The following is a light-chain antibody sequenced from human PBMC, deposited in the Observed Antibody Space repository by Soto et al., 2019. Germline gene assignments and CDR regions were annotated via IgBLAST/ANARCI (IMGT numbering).Light chain of an antibody. J-gene: IGKJ2*01. Sequence: DIQMTQSPSSLAAFVGDGVTISCRASQIISSYLNWYQQKPGQVPTLLIYGASSLQSGVPSRFSGSGSGTHFTLTISSLQREDIATYYCQQSYSTPHTFGQGTKLEIK. CDR3: QQSYSTPHT. CDR2: GAS. CDR1: QIISSY. V-gene: IGKV1-39*01.